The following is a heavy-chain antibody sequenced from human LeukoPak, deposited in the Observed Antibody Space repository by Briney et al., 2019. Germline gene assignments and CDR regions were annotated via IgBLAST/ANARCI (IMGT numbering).Heavy chain of an antibody. J-gene: IGHJ3*02. D-gene: IGHD6-13*01. Sequence: PSETLSLTCTVSGGSISSSSYYWGWIRQPPGKGLEWIGSIYYSGSTYYNPSLKSRVTISVDTSKNQFSLKLSSVTAADTAVYYCAREMDSSSWLNAFDIWGQGTMVTVSS. V-gene: IGHV4-39*07. CDR1: GGSISSSSYY. CDR3: AREMDSSSWLNAFDI. CDR2: IYYSGST.